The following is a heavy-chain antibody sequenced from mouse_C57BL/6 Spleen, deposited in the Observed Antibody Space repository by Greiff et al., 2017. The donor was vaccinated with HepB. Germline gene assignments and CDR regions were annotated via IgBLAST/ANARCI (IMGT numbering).Heavy chain of an antibody. CDR1: GYTFTSSW. CDR2: IYPGSGST. V-gene: IGHV1-55*01. D-gene: IGHD1-1*01. Sequence: QVQLQQPGAELVKPGASVKMSCKASGYTFTSSWITWVKQRPGQGLEWIGDIYPGSGSTNYNEKFKSKATLTVDTSSSTAYMQLSSLTSADSAVYYCARSVFMSPVDYWCQGTTLTVSS. CDR3: ARSVFMSPVDY. J-gene: IGHJ2*01.